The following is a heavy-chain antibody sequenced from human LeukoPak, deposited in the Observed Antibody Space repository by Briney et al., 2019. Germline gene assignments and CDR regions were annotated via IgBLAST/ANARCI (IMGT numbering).Heavy chain of an antibody. CDR3: AKDYSSGWYHPSWPYYYYGMDV. CDR2: XSWNSGSI. J-gene: IGHJ6*02. CDR1: GFTCDXYA. Sequence: GRSLRLSCAASGFTCDXYAMHWVRQAPGKGLEWVXGXSWNSGSIGYADSVKGRFTISRDNAKNSLYLQMNSLRAEDTALYYCAKDYSSGWYHPSWPYYYYGMDVWGQGTTVTVSS. D-gene: IGHD6-19*01. V-gene: IGHV3-9*01.